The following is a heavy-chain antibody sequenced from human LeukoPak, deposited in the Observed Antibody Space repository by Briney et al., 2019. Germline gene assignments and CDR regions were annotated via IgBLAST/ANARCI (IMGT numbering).Heavy chain of an antibody. J-gene: IGHJ4*02. CDR3: ARALLGYSSGWYSSNSDY. V-gene: IGHV1-18*01. D-gene: IGHD6-19*01. Sequence: ASVKVSCKASGYTFTSYGISWVRQAPGQGLEWMGWISAYNGNTNYAQKLQGRVTMTTDTSTSTAYMELRSLRSDDTAVYYCARALLGYSSGWYSSNSDYWGQGTLVTVSS. CDR2: ISAYNGNT. CDR1: GYTFTSYG.